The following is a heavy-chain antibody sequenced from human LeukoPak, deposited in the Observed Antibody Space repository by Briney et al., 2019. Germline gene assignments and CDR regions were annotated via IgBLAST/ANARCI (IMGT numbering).Heavy chain of an antibody. V-gene: IGHV4-34*01. CDR3: ARGHPHLFYCYGTGLDY. D-gene: IGHD2-8*02. CDR2: INHSGST. CDR1: GGSFSGYY. J-gene: IGHJ4*02. Sequence: PSETLSLTCAVYGGSFSGYYWSWIRQPPGKGLEWIGEINHSGSTNYNPSLKSRVTISVDTSKNQFSLKLSSVTAADTAVYYCARGHPHLFYCYGTGLDYWGQGTLVTVSS.